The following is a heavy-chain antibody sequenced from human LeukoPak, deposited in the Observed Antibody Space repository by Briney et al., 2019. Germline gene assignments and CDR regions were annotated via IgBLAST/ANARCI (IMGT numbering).Heavy chain of an antibody. J-gene: IGHJ5*02. V-gene: IGHV4-4*07. CDR3: ARGVSEVPAAISWFDP. D-gene: IGHD2-2*01. CDR2: IYTSGST. Sequence: SETLSLTSTVSGGSISSYYWSWIREPAGKGLEWIGRIYTSGSTNYNPSLKSRVTMSVDTSKNQFSLKLSSVTAADTAVYYCARGVSEVPAAISWFDPWGQGTLVTVSS. CDR1: GGSISSYY.